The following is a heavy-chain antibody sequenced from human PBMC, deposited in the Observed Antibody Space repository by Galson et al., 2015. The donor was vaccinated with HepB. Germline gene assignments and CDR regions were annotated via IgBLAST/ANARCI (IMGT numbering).Heavy chain of an antibody. V-gene: IGHV3-23*01. Sequence: SLRLSCAASGFTLSSYAMSWVRQAPGKGLEWVSGISGSGDSRYYADSVKGRFTISRDNSKKTLYLQMNSLRAEDTAVYYCAKDTDSSGWGDFDYWGQGTLVTVSS. J-gene: IGHJ4*02. CDR1: GFTLSSYA. D-gene: IGHD6-19*01. CDR3: AKDTDSSGWGDFDY. CDR2: ISGSGDSR.